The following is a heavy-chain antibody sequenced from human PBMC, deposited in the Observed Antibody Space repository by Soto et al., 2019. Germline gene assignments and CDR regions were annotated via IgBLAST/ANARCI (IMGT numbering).Heavy chain of an antibody. Sequence: QITLKESGPTLVKPTQTLTLTCTFSGFSLTSSGVGVGWIRQPPGKALEWLALIYWDNDKRYSPSLNSSLPITNDTTTNQVVLTMTNMDSVDTATYYCAHGRGGFQPRVSWGYWGQGTLVTVSS. J-gene: IGHJ4*02. V-gene: IGHV2-5*02. CDR1: GFSLTSSGVG. D-gene: IGHD3-16*01. CDR2: IYWDNDK. CDR3: AHGRGGFQPRVSWGY.